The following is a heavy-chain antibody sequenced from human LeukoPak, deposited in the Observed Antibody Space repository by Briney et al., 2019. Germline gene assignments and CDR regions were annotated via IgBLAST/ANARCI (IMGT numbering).Heavy chain of an antibody. CDR3: AREDGGTPFDY. CDR1: GYSLSSGYY. Sequence: SETLSLTCAVSGYSLSSGYYWGWIRQPPGKGLEWIGSIYHSGSTYYNPSLKGRVTISVDTSKNQFSLKLSSVTAADTAVYYCAREDGGTPFDYWGQGTLVTVSS. CDR2: IYHSGST. V-gene: IGHV4-38-2*02. J-gene: IGHJ4*02. D-gene: IGHD3-16*01.